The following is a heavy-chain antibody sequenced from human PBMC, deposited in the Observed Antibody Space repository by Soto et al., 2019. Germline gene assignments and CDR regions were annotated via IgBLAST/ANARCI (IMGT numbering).Heavy chain of an antibody. D-gene: IGHD2-8*01. CDR2: ISAYNGNT. Sequence: VKVSCKASGYTFTSYGISWVRQAPGQGLEWMGWISAYNGNTNYAQKLQGRVTMTTDTSTSTAYMELRSLRSDDTAVYYCARARGDCTNGVCYEQRAWFDPWGQGTLVTVSS. CDR3: ARARGDCTNGVCYEQRAWFDP. J-gene: IGHJ5*02. V-gene: IGHV1-18*04. CDR1: GYTFTSYG.